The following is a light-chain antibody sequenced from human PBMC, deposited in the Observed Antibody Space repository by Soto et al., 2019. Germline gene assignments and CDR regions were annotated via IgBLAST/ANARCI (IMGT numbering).Light chain of an antibody. CDR2: RSS. Sequence: QSVLTQPPSASGTPGQRVTISCSGSSSNFGTFYVSWYQQLPGTAPKLLIYRSSQRPSGVPDRFSGSKSGTSASLAISGLRSEDEANYYCAAWDDSLSGVVFGGGTKLTV. V-gene: IGLV1-47*01. CDR3: AAWDDSLSGVV. CDR1: SSNFGTFY. J-gene: IGLJ2*01.